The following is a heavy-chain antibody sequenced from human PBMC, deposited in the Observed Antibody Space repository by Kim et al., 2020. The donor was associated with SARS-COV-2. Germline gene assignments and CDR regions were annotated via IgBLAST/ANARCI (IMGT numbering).Heavy chain of an antibody. V-gene: IGHV4-34*01. J-gene: IGHJ3*02. D-gene: IGHD3-10*01. CDR3: ARRRHMVRGVKGAFDI. Sequence: SLKRRVTRSVETSKNQFSLKLSSVTAADTAVYYCARRRHMVRGVKGAFDIWGQGTMVTVSS.